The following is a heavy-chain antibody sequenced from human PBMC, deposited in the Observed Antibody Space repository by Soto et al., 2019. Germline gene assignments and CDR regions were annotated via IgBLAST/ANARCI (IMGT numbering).Heavy chain of an antibody. CDR2: ISSSSSTI. Sequence: PGGSLRLSCAASGFTFSPFWMHWVRQAPGKGLEWVSYISSSSSTIYYADSVKGRFTISRDNSKNTLYLQMNSLRAEDTAVYYCARDKLGSWQQRYYYYGMDVWGQGTTVTVSS. V-gene: IGHV3-48*01. D-gene: IGHD6-13*01. CDR1: GFTFSPFW. CDR3: ARDKLGSWQQRYYYYGMDV. J-gene: IGHJ6*02.